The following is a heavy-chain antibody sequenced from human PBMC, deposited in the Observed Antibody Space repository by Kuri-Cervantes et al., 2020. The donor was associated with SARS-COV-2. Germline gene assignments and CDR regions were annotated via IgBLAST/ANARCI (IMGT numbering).Heavy chain of an antibody. V-gene: IGHV3-33*08. CDR1: GFTFSSYA. D-gene: IGHD3-3*01. J-gene: IGHJ6*02. CDR3: ARVPKNYDFWSGEFFDMDV. Sequence: GGSLRLSCAASGFTFSSYAMHWVRQAPGKGLEWVAVIWYDGSNKYYADSVKGRFTISRDNSKNTLYLQMNSLRAEDTAVYYCARVPKNYDFWSGEFFDMDVWGQGTTVTVSS. CDR2: IWYDGSNK.